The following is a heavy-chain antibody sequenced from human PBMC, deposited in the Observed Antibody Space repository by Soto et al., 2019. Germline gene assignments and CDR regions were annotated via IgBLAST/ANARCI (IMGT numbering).Heavy chain of an antibody. Sequence: QVQLVESGGGVVQPGRSLRLSCAASGFTFSSYAMHWVRQAPGKGLEWVAVISYDGSNKYYADSVKGRFTISRDNSQNTLYMQMNSLRAEDTAVYYCARGKSGHSSSWYSRGVDWFDPWGQGTLVTVSS. CDR1: GFTFSSYA. J-gene: IGHJ5*02. V-gene: IGHV3-30-3*01. CDR3: ARGKSGHSSSWYSRGVDWFDP. CDR2: ISYDGSNK. D-gene: IGHD6-13*01.